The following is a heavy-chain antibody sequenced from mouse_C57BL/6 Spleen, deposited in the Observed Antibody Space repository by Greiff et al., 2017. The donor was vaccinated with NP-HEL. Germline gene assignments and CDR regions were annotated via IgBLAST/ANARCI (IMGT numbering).Heavy chain of an antibody. CDR3: ARGWPRPGFAY. CDR1: GYTFTDYY. D-gene: IGHD1-1*02. Sequence: VQLQQSGPELVKPGASVKISCKASGYTFTDYYMNWVKQSHGKSLEWIGDINPNNGGTSYNQKFKGKATLTVDKSSSTAYMELRGLTSEDSAVYYCARGWPRPGFAYWGQGTLVTVSA. CDR2: INPNNGGT. J-gene: IGHJ3*01. V-gene: IGHV1-26*01.